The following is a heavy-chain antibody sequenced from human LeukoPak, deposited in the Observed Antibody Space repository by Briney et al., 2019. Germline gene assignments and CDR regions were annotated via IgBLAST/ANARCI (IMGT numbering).Heavy chain of an antibody. J-gene: IGHJ3*02. CDR2: ISVYNGNM. Sequence: ASVKVSCKASGFIVSNYGISWVRQAPGQGLEGMGWISVYNGNMNYSKKFQGRVTMTTDTSTSTGHMELRSLRSDDTAVYYCVRDRGITKLWFKNAFDIWGQGTKVIVSA. D-gene: IGHD3-10*01. V-gene: IGHV1-18*01. CDR1: GFIVSNYG. CDR3: VRDRGITKLWFKNAFDI.